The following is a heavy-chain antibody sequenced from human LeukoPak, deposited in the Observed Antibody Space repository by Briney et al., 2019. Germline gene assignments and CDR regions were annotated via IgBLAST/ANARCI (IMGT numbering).Heavy chain of an antibody. D-gene: IGHD3-9*01. J-gene: IGHJ4*02. CDR3: ATHDVLTGYPYFDY. Sequence: PGGSLRLSCAASGFIFRSYWMSWVRQAPGKGLEWVANIKQDGSDKYYVDSVKGRFTISRDNAKNSLYPQMDSLRAEDTAVYYCATHDVLTGYPYFDYWGQGTLVTVSS. CDR2: IKQDGSDK. V-gene: IGHV3-7*01. CDR1: GFIFRSYW.